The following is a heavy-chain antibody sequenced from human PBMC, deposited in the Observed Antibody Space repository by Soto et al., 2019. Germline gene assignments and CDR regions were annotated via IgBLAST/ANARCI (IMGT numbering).Heavy chain of an antibody. V-gene: IGHV1-8*01. CDR2: MNPNSGNT. CDR3: ARDGCSSTSCYAVVMLDP. CDR1: GYTFTSYD. D-gene: IGHD2-2*01. J-gene: IGHJ5*02. Sequence: ASVKVSCKASGYTFTSYDINWVRQATGQGLEWMGWMNPNSGNTGYAQKFQGRVTMTRNTSTSTAYMELSSLRSEDTAVYYCARDGCSSTSCYAVVMLDPWGQGTLVTVSS.